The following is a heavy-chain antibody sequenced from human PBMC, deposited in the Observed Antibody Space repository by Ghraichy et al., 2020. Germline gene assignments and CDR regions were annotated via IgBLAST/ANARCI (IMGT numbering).Heavy chain of an antibody. CDR1: KFTFSGYD. Sequence: GGSLRLSCAASKFTFSGYDMHWVRQAPGKGLEWVAMISYDGTNKRYADSVKGRFTVSRDNSKNTLSLQMDSLTDEDTAVYYCAKEPYYGLGSPFDDWGQGTLVTVSS. CDR3: AKEPYYGLGSPFDD. CDR2: ISYDGTNK. D-gene: IGHD3-10*01. V-gene: IGHV3-30*18. J-gene: IGHJ4*02.